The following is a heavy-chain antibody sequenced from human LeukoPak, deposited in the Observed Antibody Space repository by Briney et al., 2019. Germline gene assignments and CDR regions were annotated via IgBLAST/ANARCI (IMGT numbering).Heavy chain of an antibody. CDR2: TNHSGST. V-gene: IGHV4-34*01. CDR3: ARDVVVPAAMRGYYYYYGMDV. CDR1: GGSFSGYY. Sequence: SETLSLTCAVYGGSFSGYYWSWIRQPPGKGLEWIGETNHSGSTNYNPSLKSRVTISVDTSKNQFSLKLSSVTAADTAVYYCARDVVVPAAMRGYYYYYGMDVWGKGTTVTVSS. J-gene: IGHJ6*04. D-gene: IGHD2-2*01.